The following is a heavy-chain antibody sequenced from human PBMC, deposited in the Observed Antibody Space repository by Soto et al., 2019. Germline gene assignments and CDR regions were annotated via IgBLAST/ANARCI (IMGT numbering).Heavy chain of an antibody. D-gene: IGHD4-17*01. J-gene: IGHJ3*01. Sequence: EVQLVESGGGLVMPEESLRLSCAASGFTFIGYNMKWVRQAPGKGLEWVAAISTSSIEIFYSDLVRGRFTIFRDNDRNSLYLQMNSLRAEDTAVYYCATIGDPDGFDVWGQGTTVTVSP. V-gene: IGHV3-21*06. CDR1: GFTFIGYN. CDR3: ATIGDPDGFDV. CDR2: ISTSSIEI.